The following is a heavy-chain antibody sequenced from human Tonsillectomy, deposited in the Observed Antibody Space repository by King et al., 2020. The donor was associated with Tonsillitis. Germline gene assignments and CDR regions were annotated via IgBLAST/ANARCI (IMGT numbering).Heavy chain of an antibody. CDR2: ISSSGSTI. Sequence: VQLVESGGGLVKPGGSLRLSCAVSGFTFSDYYMSWIRQAPGKGLEWVSYISSSGSTIYYADSVKGRFTISRDNAKNSLYLQMNSLRAEDTAVYYCASGGGAYCSSTSCFQFYYFYGMDVWGQGTTVTVSS. CDR1: GFTFSDYY. D-gene: IGHD2-2*01. V-gene: IGHV3-11*01. CDR3: ASGGGAYCSSTSCFQFYYFYGMDV. J-gene: IGHJ6*02.